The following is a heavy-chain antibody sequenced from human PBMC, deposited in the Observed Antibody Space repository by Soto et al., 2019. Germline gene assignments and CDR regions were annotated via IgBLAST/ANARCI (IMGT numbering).Heavy chain of an antibody. CDR3: ATDASGAGTRWLDP. J-gene: IGHJ5*02. Sequence: QVQLVESGGGVVQPGRSLRLCCVASGFTFSSHAMPWVRQAPGKGLEWVAIISYDGSNEYYADSVKGRFTISRDNSKNTLYLQMNSLRSEDTAVYYCATDASGAGTRWLDPWGQGTLVTVSS. D-gene: IGHD6-19*01. CDR1: GFTFSSHA. V-gene: IGHV3-30*04. CDR2: ISYDGSNE.